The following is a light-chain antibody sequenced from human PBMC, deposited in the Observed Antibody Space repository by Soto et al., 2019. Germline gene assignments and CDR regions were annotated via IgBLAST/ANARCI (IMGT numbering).Light chain of an antibody. J-gene: IGLJ3*02. Sequence: QSALTQPASVSGSPGQSITISCTGSTNDIGNYNLVSWYQHHPDKAPKLILYEASKRPSGVSDRFSGSKSGNTASLTISGLQAEDDADYYCCSFEVGAKLVFGGGTKLTVL. CDR2: EAS. V-gene: IGLV2-23*01. CDR3: CSFEVGAKLV. CDR1: TNDIGNYNL.